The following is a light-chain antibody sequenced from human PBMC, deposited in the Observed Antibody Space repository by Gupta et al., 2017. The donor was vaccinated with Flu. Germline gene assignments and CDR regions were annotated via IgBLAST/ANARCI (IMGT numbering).Light chain of an antibody. CDR3: QQYKSYTRMYT. CDR1: QSISSW. Sequence: DIQMTLSPSTLSASVGDRVTITCRASQSISSWLAWYQQKPGKAPKLLIYKASSFESGVPSRFSGSGSGTEFTLTISSLQPDDFATYYCQQYKSYTRMYTFGQGTKLEIK. J-gene: IGKJ2*01. CDR2: KAS. V-gene: IGKV1-5*03.